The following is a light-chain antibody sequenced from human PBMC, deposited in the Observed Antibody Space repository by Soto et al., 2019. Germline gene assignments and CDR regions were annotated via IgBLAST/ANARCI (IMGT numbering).Light chain of an antibody. CDR2: EVS. CDR3: SSYTSSSSQV. CDR1: SSDVGGYNY. J-gene: IGLJ1*01. Sequence: QSVLTQPASVSGSPGQSITISCTGTSSDVGGYNYVSWYQHHPGKAPKLMIYEVSNRPPGVSNRFYGSKSGNTASLTSAGLQAEDEDDYYCSSYTSSSSQVFGTGTKLTVL. V-gene: IGLV2-14*01.